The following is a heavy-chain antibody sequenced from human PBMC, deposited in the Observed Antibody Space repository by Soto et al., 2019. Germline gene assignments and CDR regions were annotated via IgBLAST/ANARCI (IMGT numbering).Heavy chain of an antibody. CDR3: AKDRLITMIAGYYFDY. CDR2: ISYDGSNK. D-gene: IGHD3-22*01. CDR1: GFTFSSYG. V-gene: IGHV3-30*18. J-gene: IGHJ4*02. Sequence: PGGSLRLSCAASGFTFSSYGMHWVRQAPGKGLEWVAVISYDGSNKYYADSVKGRFTISRDNSKNTLYLQMNSLRAEDTAVYYCAKDRLITMIAGYYFDYWGQGXLVTVYS.